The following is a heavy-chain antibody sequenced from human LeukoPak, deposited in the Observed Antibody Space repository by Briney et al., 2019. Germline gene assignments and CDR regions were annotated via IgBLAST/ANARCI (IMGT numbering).Heavy chain of an antibody. CDR2: INHSGST. Sequence: PSETLSLTCAVYGGSFSGYYWSWIRQPPGKGLEWIGEINHSGSTNYNPSLKSRVTISVDRSKNQFSLKLSSVTAADTAVHYCARDTTYDFWSGASYYMDVWGKGTTVTVSS. V-gene: IGHV4-34*01. D-gene: IGHD3-3*01. J-gene: IGHJ6*03. CDR3: ARDTTYDFWSGASYYMDV. CDR1: GGSFSGYY.